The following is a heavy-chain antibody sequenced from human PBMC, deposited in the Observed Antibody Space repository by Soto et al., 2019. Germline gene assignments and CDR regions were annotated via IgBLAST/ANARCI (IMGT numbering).Heavy chain of an antibody. Sequence: GGSLRLSCAASGFTFSNAWMSWVRQAPGKGLEWVGRIKSKTDGGTTDYAAPVKGRFTISRDDSKNTLYLQMNSLKTEDTAVYYCTTEVQYYYGSGSNDYFDYWGQGTLVTVSS. V-gene: IGHV3-15*01. CDR1: GFTFSNAW. J-gene: IGHJ4*02. D-gene: IGHD3-10*01. CDR3: TTEVQYYYGSGSNDYFDY. CDR2: IKSKTDGGTT.